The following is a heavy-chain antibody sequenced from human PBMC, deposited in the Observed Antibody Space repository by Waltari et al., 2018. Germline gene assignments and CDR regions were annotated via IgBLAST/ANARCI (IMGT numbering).Heavy chain of an antibody. Sequence: EVQLVASGGGLVKAGGSLRLYCAALGFTFSPYSMNWVRKAPGKGLEWVSSISSSSLYMSYADSGKGRVTISRDNAKNSLYLQMNSLRVEDTAVYYCARSSTTVTTFGWGQGTLVTVSS. D-gene: IGHD4-17*01. CDR3: ARSSTTVTTFG. CDR2: ISSSSLYM. CDR1: GFTFSPYS. J-gene: IGHJ4*02. V-gene: IGHV3-21*01.